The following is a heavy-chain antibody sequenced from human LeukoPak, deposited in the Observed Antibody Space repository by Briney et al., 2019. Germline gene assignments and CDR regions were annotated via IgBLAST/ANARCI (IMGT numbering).Heavy chain of an antibody. D-gene: IGHD5-18*01. V-gene: IGHV1-8*01. CDR3: ARAINKEIQLWERYPDY. J-gene: IGHJ4*02. CDR1: GYTFTSYD. Sequence: ASVKVSCKASGYTFTSYDINWVRQAPGRGLEWMGWMNPNSGNTGYAQKFQGRVTMTRNTSISTAYMELSSLRSEDTAVYYCARAINKEIQLWERYPDYWGQGTLVTVSS. CDR2: MNPNSGNT.